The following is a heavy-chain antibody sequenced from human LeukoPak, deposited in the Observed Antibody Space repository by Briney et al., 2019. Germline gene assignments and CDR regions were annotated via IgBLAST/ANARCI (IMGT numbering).Heavy chain of an antibody. CDR3: ARRYFDL. V-gene: IGHV3-7*01. CDR1: GLTFSNYW. CDR2: IKQDGSEK. Sequence: AGGSLRLSCAASGLTFSNYWMDWVRQAPGKGLEWVANIKQDGSEKYYVDSVKGRFTISRDNAKNSLYLQMNSLRAEDTAVYYCARRYFDLWGRGTLVTVSS. J-gene: IGHJ2*01.